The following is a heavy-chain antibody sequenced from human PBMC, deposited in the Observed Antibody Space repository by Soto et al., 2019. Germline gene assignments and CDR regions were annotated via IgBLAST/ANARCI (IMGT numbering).Heavy chain of an antibody. J-gene: IGHJ5*02. D-gene: IGHD3-10*01. Sequence: GGSLRLSCAASGFTFSSYAMSWVRQAPGKGLEWVSAISGSGGSTYYADSVKGRFTISRDNSKNTLYLQMNSLRAEDTAVYYCAHRVWFGELLFDTPNWFDPWGQGTLVTVSS. CDR3: AHRVWFGELLFDTPNWFDP. CDR2: ISGSGGST. CDR1: GFTFSSYA. V-gene: IGHV3-23*01.